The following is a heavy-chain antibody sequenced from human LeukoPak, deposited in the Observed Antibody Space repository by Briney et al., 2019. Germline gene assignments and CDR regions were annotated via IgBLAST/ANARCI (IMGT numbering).Heavy chain of an antibody. CDR2: ISYDGSNK. V-gene: IGHV3-30*18. J-gene: IGHJ4*02. CDR1: GFTFSNYG. D-gene: IGHD3-22*01. CDR3: AKDPYYDSSGYYRPHFDY. Sequence: PGGSLRLSCAASGFTFSNYGMHWVRQAPGKGLEWVAVISYDGSNKDYADSVKGRFTISRDNSKNTLYLQMNSLRAEDTAVYYCAKDPYYDSSGYYRPHFDYWGQGTLVTVSS.